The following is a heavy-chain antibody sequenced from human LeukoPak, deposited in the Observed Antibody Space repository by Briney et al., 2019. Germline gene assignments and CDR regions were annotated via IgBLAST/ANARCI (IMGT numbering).Heavy chain of an antibody. V-gene: IGHV3-20*04. CDR3: ARVWGYGSSWPYY. CDR2: INLNGGST. D-gene: IGHD6-13*01. CDR1: AFSSDNYG. J-gene: IGHJ4*02. Sequence: GSLRLSCAAAAFSSDNYGMSWVRQAPGKGLEWVSGINLNGGSTGYADSVKGRFTISRDNAKNSLYLQMNSLRAEDKALYYCARVWGYGSSWPYYWGQGTLVTVSS.